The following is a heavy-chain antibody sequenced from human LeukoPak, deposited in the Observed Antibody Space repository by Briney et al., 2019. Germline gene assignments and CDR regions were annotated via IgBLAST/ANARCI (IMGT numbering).Heavy chain of an antibody. V-gene: IGHV4-38-2*02. CDR2: IYHSGST. Sequence: SETLSLTCTVSGYSISSGYYWGWIRQPPGKGLEWIGSIYHSGSTYYNPSLKSRVTISVDTSKNQFSLKLSSVTAADTAVYYCARDRSDFWSGYHHDAFDIWGQGTMVTVSS. D-gene: IGHD3-3*01. J-gene: IGHJ3*02. CDR1: GYSISSGYY. CDR3: ARDRSDFWSGYHHDAFDI.